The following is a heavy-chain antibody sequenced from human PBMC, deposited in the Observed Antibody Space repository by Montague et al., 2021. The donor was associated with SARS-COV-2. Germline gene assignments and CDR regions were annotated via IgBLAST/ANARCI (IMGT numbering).Heavy chain of an antibody. D-gene: IGHD2-2*01. CDR1: GGSISSSSYY. J-gene: IGHJ4*02. V-gene: IGHV4-39*01. CDR2: IYYSGST. CDR3: ARLHCSSTSCYYLFFAETSHFDY. Sequence: SETLSLTCTVSGGSISSSSYYWGWIRQPPGKGPEWIGSIYYSGSTYYNPSLKSRVTISADTSKNQFSLKLSSVTAADTAVYYCARLHCSSTSCYYLFFAETSHFDYWGQGTLVTVSS.